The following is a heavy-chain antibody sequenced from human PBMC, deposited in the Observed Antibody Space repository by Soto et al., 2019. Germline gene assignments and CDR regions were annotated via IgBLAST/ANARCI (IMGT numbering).Heavy chain of an antibody. J-gene: IGHJ6*02. CDR3: ARGPYGMDV. V-gene: IGHV3-48*03. CDR2: ISSSGSIM. CDR1: GFTFSSYE. Sequence: GGSLRLSXAASGFTFSSYEMNWVRQAPGKGLEWVSYISSSGSIMYYADSVKGRFTISRDNAKKSLYLQMNSLRAEDTAVYYCARGPYGMDVWGQGTTVTVSS.